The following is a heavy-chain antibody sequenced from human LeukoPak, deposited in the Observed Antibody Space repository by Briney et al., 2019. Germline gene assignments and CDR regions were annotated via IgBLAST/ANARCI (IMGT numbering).Heavy chain of an antibody. CDR2: MNPNSGNT. V-gene: IGHV1-8*01. CDR1: GYTFTSYD. CDR3: ARGEVGFGVVMEDWSDP. D-gene: IGHD3-3*01. Sequence: GASVKVSCKASGYTFTSYDINWVRQATGQGLEWMGWMNPNSGNTGYAQKFQGRVTMTRNTSISTAYMELSSLRSEDTAVHYCARGEVGFGVVMEDWSDPWGQGTLVTVSS. J-gene: IGHJ5*02.